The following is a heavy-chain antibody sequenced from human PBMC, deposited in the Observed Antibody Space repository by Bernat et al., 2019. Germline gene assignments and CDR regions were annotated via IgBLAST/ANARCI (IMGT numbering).Heavy chain of an antibody. V-gene: IGHV3-30*03. CDR3: AGGTEDDAFDI. D-gene: IGHD1-1*01. CDR1: GFTFSSYG. J-gene: IGHJ3*02. Sequence: QVQLVESGGGVVQPGRSLRLSCAASGFTFSSYGMHWVRQAPGKGLEWVAVISYDGSNKYYADSVKGRFTISRDNSKNTLYLRMNSLRAEDTAVYYCAGGTEDDAFDIWGQGTMVTVSS. CDR2: ISYDGSNK.